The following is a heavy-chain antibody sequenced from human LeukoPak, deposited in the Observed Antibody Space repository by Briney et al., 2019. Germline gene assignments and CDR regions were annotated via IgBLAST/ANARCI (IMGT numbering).Heavy chain of an antibody. V-gene: IGHV3-23*01. J-gene: IGHJ4*02. CDR1: GFTFSNYA. D-gene: IGHD6-19*01. Sequence: PGGSLRLSCAASGFTFSNYAMSWVRQAPGKGLEWVSVSGSGGSTHYADSVKGRFTISRDNSKNTLYLQMNSLRAEDTAVYYCARGREAGKDFFDYWGQGTLVTVSS. CDR3: ARGREAGKDFFDY. CDR2: SGSGGST.